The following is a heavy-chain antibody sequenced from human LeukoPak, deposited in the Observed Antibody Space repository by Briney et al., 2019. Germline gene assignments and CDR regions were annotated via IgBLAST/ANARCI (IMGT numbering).Heavy chain of an antibody. CDR2: IKSKTDGGTT. Sequence: GGSLRLSCAASGFTFSNAWMSWVRQAPGKGLEWVGRIKSKTDGGTTDYAAPVKGRFTISRDDSKNTLYLQMNSLKTEDTAVYYCTGSGSYWGSDYFDYWGQGTLVTVSS. CDR3: TGSGSYWGSDYFDY. V-gene: IGHV3-15*01. J-gene: IGHJ4*02. CDR1: GFTFSNAW. D-gene: IGHD3-10*01.